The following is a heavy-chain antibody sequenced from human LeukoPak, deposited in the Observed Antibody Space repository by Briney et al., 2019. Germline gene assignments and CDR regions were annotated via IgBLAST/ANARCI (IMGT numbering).Heavy chain of an antibody. CDR2: IIPILGIA. CDR1: GGTFSSYA. Sequence: ASVKVSCKASGGTFSSYAISWVRQAPGQGLEWMGRIIPILGIANYAQKFQGRVTITADKSTSTAYMELSSLRSEDTAVYYCARDLRVTTWYYYYGMDVWGQGTTVTVSS. V-gene: IGHV1-69*04. J-gene: IGHJ6*02. CDR3: ARDLRVTTWYYYYGMDV. D-gene: IGHD4-17*01.